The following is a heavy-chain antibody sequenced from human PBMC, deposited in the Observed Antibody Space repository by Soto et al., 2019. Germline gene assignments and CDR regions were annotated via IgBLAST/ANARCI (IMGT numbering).Heavy chain of an antibody. J-gene: IGHJ6*02. CDR2: MNPNSGNT. CDR1: GYTFTSYD. V-gene: IGHV1-8*01. D-gene: IGHD6-19*01. CDR3: ARGITSGWHPYYYYYGMDV. Sequence: QVQLVQSGAEVKKPGASVKVSCKASGYTFTSYDINWVRQATGQGLEWMGWMNPNSGNTGYAQKFQGRVTMTRNTSISTAYMELSSLRSEDTAVYYCARGITSGWHPYYYYYGMDVWGQGTTVTVSS.